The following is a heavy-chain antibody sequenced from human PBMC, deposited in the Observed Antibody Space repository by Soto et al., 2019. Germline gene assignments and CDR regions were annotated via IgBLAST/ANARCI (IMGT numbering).Heavy chain of an antibody. CDR2: IKTRADGGTA. D-gene: IGHD1-26*01. Sequence: EVQLVESGGGLVKPGESLTLSCAASGFTFSNAWMSWVRQAPGKGLEWVGRIKTRADGGTADYAAPVQVRFTISRDDLTNTLYLHMNSLKTEDIAVYYCTTDIRWELPPSDHWGQGTLVTVSS. CDR1: GFTFSNAW. V-gene: IGHV3-15*01. CDR3: TTDIRWELPPSDH. J-gene: IGHJ4*02.